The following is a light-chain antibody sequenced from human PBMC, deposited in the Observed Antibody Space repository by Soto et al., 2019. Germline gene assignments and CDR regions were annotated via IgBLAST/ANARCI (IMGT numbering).Light chain of an antibody. Sequence: QSALTQAASMSGSPGQSITISCTGTSSDVGSYNLVSWYQHHPGKAPNVIIYEVTKRPSGVSNRFSGSKSGNTASLTISGLQAEDEADYYCCSFACWSTMQFGGGTTVTVL. V-gene: IGLV2-23*02. CDR1: SSDVGSYNL. J-gene: IGLJ2*01. CDR3: CSFACWSTMQ. CDR2: EVT.